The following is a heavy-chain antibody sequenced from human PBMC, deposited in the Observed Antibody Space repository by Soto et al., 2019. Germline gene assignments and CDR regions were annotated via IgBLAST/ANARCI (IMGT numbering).Heavy chain of an antibody. V-gene: IGHV1-18*01. CDR3: ARHPERIAQIGWFDP. J-gene: IGHJ5*02. Sequence: ASVKVSCKASGYTFTSFGINWVRQAPGQGLEWMGWIGAYNGNTKYAQKFQGKIIMTTDTSTSTIYMDLRSLRSDDSAFYYCARHPERIAQIGWFDPWGQGTLVTVSS. D-gene: IGHD6-13*01. CDR1: GYTFTSFG. CDR2: IGAYNGNT.